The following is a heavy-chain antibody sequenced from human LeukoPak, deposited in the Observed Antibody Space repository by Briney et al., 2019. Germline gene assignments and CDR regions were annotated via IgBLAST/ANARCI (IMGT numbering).Heavy chain of an antibody. V-gene: IGHV4-38-2*02. CDR3: ARWWYSSSWYIYDYYMDV. CDR1: GYSISSGYY. D-gene: IGHD6-13*01. CDR2: IYHSGST. J-gene: IGHJ6*03. Sequence: SETLSLTCTVSGYSISSGYYWGWIRQPPGKGLEWIGSIYHSGSTYYNPSLKSRVTISVDTSKNQFSLKLSSVTAADTAVYYCARWWYSSSWYIYDYYMDVWGKGTTVTVCS.